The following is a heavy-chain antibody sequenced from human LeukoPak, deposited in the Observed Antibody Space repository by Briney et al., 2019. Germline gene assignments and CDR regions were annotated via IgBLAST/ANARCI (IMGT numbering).Heavy chain of an antibody. D-gene: IGHD6-19*01. V-gene: IGHV3-30*04. CDR2: ISYDGSNK. Sequence: GGSLRLSCAASGINFSGYAMHWVRQAPGKGLEWVAIISYDGSNKNYADSVKGRLTISRDNSNNMLFLQLNNLRTDDTAVYFCATAYSSGWADYWGQGTLVTVSS. CDR3: ATAYSSGWADY. CDR1: GINFSGYA. J-gene: IGHJ4*02.